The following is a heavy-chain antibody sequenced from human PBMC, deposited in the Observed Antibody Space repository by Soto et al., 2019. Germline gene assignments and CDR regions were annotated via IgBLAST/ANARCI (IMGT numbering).Heavy chain of an antibody. CDR1: GYTLTELS. Sequence: GASVKVSCKVSGYTLTELSMHWVRQAPGKGLEWMGGFDPEDGETIYAQKFQGRVTMTEDTSTDTAYMELSSLRSEDTAVYYCATGPYMYDTAIGIAPFDYWGQGTLVTVSS. CDR2: FDPEDGET. V-gene: IGHV1-24*01. CDR3: ATGPYMYDTAIGIAPFDY. J-gene: IGHJ4*02. D-gene: IGHD5-18*01.